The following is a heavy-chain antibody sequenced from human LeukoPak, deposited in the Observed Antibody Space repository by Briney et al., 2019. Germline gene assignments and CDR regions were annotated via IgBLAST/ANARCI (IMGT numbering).Heavy chain of an antibody. CDR3: ARVSSKRSTWYPRGMDV. D-gene: IGHD6-13*01. CDR2: VYHGGST. J-gene: IGHJ6*02. Sequence: SETLSLTCTVSGYSISSGYYWGWIRQPPGKGLEWIGNVYHGGSTYYNPSLKSRVTISVDTSKNQFSLKLTSVTAADTAVYYCARVSSKRSTWYPRGMDVWGQGTTVIVSS. V-gene: IGHV4-38-2*02. CDR1: GYSISSGYY.